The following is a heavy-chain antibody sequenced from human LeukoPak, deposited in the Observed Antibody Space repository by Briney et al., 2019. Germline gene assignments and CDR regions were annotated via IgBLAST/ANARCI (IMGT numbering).Heavy chain of an antibody. CDR3: ARDSDDSGSYSFDY. CDR2: IYTSGST. D-gene: IGHD1-26*01. CDR1: GGSISSYY. J-gene: IGHJ4*02. Sequence: SETLSLTCTVSGGSISSYYWSWIRQPAGKGLQWIGRIYTSGSTNYNPSLKSRVTMSVDTSKNQFSLKLSSVTAADTAVYYCARDSDDSGSYSFDYWGQGTLVTVSS. V-gene: IGHV4-4*07.